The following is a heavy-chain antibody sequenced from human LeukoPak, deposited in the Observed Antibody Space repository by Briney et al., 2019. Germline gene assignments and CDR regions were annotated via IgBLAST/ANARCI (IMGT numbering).Heavy chain of an antibody. D-gene: IGHD3-9*01. CDR2: INHSGST. J-gene: IGHJ5*02. CDR1: GGSFSGYY. Sequence: PSETLSLTCAVYGGSFSGYYWSWIRQPPGKGLEWIGEINHSGSTNYNPSLKSRVTISVDTSKNQFSLKLSSVTAADTAVYYCARGRYFGWSSRGGREYNWFDPWGQGTLVTVSS. V-gene: IGHV4-34*01. CDR3: ARGRYFGWSSRGGREYNWFDP.